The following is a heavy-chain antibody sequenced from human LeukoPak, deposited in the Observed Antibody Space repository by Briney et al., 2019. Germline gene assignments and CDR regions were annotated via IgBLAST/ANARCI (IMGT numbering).Heavy chain of an antibody. CDR1: GGTFSSYA. CDR3: ARDREPLGDY. CDR2: IIPIFGTA. Sequence: ASVKVSCKDSGGTFSSYAISWVRQAPGQGLEWMGGIIPIFGTANYAQKFQGRVTITRDTSASTAYMELSSLRSEDTAVYYCARDREPLGDYWGQGTLVTVSS. D-gene: IGHD1-26*01. V-gene: IGHV1-69*05. J-gene: IGHJ4*02.